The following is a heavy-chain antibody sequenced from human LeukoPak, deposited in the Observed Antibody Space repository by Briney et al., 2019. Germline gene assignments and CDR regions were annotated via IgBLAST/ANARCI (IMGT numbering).Heavy chain of an antibody. D-gene: IGHD3-16*02. CDR3: ARGGSYDYVWGSFRPFDY. CDR1: GGSISSYY. J-gene: IGHJ4*02. Sequence: SETLSLTCTVSGGSISSYYWSWVRQPPGKGLEWIGYIYYSGSTNYNPSLKSRVTISVDTSKNQFSLKLSSVTAADTAVYYCARGGSYDYVWGSFRPFDYWGQGTLVTVSS. V-gene: IGHV4-59*01. CDR2: IYYSGST.